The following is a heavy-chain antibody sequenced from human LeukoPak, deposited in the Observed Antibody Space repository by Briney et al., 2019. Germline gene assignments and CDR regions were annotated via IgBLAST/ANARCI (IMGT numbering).Heavy chain of an antibody. V-gene: IGHV5-51*01. J-gene: IGHJ4*02. CDR3: ARRYFPTYSSSWYAPNFDY. CDR1: GYSFTSYW. CDR2: IYPGDSDT. Sequence: GESLKISCKGSGYSFTSYWIGWVRQMPGKGLEWMGIIYPGDSDTRYSPSFQGQVTISADKSISTAYLQWSSLKASDTAMYYCARRYFPTYSSSWYAPNFDYWGQGTLVTVSS. D-gene: IGHD6-13*01.